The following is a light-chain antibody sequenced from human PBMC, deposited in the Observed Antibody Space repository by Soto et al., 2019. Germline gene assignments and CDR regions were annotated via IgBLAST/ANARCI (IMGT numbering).Light chain of an antibody. CDR2: DND. Sequence: QSVLTQPPSVSAAPGQKVTISCYGSGSNIGNNYVSWYQQLPGTAPKLLIYDNDKRPSGIRDRFSGSKSGTSATLGITGLQTGDEADYYCGAWDNSLDAYVFGTATKLTVL. CDR1: GSNIGNNY. CDR3: GAWDNSLDAYV. V-gene: IGLV1-51*01. J-gene: IGLJ1*01.